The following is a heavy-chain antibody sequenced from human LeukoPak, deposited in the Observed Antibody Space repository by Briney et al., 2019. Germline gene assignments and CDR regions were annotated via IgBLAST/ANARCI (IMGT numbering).Heavy chain of an antibody. D-gene: IGHD1-1*01. CDR3: ARWGTPRGFDI. V-gene: IGHV4-31*03. CDR2: IYYSGST. J-gene: IGHJ3*02. Sequence: SQTLSLTCTVSAGSISSGTHYWSWIRQHPGKGLEWIGNIYYSGSTYYNLSLKSRVSISVNTSKNQFSLELSSVTAADTAVYYCARWGTPRGFDIWGQGTMVTVSS. CDR1: AGSISSGTHY.